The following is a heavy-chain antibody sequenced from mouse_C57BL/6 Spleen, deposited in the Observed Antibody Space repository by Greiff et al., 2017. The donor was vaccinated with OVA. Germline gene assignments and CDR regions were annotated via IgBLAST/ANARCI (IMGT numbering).Heavy chain of an antibody. V-gene: IGHV1-69*01. CDR3: ARLGYDYGRGGFDY. CDR2: IDPSDSYT. D-gene: IGHD2-4*01. CDR1: GYTFTSYW. J-gene: IGHJ2*01. Sequence: QVQLQQPGAELVMPGASVKLSCKASGYTFTSYWMHWVKQRPGQGLEWIGEIDPSDSYTNYNQKFKGKSTLTVDKSSSTAYMQLSSLTSEDSAVYYCARLGYDYGRGGFDYWGQGTTLTVSS.